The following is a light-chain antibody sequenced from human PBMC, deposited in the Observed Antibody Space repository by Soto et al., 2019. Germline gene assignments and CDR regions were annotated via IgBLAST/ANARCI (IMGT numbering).Light chain of an antibody. J-gene: IGKJ1*01. V-gene: IGKV1-27*01. CDR1: QGIGYN. CDR2: TAS. Sequence: DIQMTQSPTSLSASVGDRVTITCRAIQGIGYNLAWYQQKPGKVPKVLIYTASTLHSGVPSRFSGSGSGTEFTLTINSLQPEDVATYFCQKYDSVPWSFGQGTRVEI. CDR3: QKYDSVPWS.